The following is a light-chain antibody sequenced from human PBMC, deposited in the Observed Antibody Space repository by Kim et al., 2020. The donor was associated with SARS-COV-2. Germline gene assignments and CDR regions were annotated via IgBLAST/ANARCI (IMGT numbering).Light chain of an antibody. CDR1: SLRTYY. Sequence: FGQTVSITCQGDSLRTYYTTLFQQKRGQAPIVIFYGKNNRPSGIPDRFSGCSSGNTASLTITATQAGDEADYYCNSRNNNDNVLFGGGTQLTVL. CDR2: GKN. J-gene: IGLJ2*01. CDR3: NSRNNNDNVL. V-gene: IGLV3-19*01.